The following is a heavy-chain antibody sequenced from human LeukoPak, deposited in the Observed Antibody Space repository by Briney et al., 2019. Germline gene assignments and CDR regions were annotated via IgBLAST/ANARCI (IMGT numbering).Heavy chain of an antibody. Sequence: PSETLSLTCTVSGDSISGYYWSWIRQPPGNGLEWIGYVYHTGHTHYSPSLKSRVTVSLDTSRNQVSLILSSVTAADTAVYYCARHRFGHLFDYWGQGTLVFVSS. D-gene: IGHD3-16*01. CDR1: GDSISGYY. V-gene: IGHV4-59*01. CDR3: ARHRFGHLFDY. J-gene: IGHJ4*02. CDR2: VYHTGHT.